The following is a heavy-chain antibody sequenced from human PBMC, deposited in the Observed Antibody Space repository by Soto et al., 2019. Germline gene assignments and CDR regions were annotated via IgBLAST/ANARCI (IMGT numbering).Heavy chain of an antibody. CDR3: ARAFMIAAARRPFDI. Sequence: GGSRRLSCAASGFTFSSYAMHWGRQAPGKGLEWVAVISYDGSNKYYADSVKGRFTISRDNSKNTLYLQMHSLRAPHTAPSYSARAFMIAAARRPFDIWGQGTMVTVSS. V-gene: IGHV3-30-3*01. D-gene: IGHD3-16*01. CDR2: ISYDGSNK. CDR1: GFTFSSYA. J-gene: IGHJ3*02.